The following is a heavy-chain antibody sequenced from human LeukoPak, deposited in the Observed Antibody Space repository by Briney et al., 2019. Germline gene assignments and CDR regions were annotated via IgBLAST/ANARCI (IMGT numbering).Heavy chain of an antibody. CDR2: IYHTGST. Sequence: PSGTLSLTCAVSGGSISRSNWWSWIRQAPGKGLEWIGEIYHTGSTYYNPSLKSRVTISVDTSKNQFSLKLSSVTAADTAVYYCARAMIAAAFYYFDYWGQGTLVTVSS. D-gene: IGHD6-13*01. CDR1: GGSISRSNW. CDR3: ARAMIAAAFYYFDY. J-gene: IGHJ4*02. V-gene: IGHV4-4*02.